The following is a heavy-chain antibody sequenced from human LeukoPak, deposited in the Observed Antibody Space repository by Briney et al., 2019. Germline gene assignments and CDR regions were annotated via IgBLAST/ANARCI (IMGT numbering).Heavy chain of an antibody. CDR2: IYSGGST. CDR3: ASLNYDSSGYYWPV. CDR1: GFTFSSYS. V-gene: IGHV3-53*01. J-gene: IGHJ6*02. Sequence: GGSLRLSCAASGFTFSSYSMNWVRQVPGKGLEWVSVIYSGGSTYYADSVKGRFTISRDNPKNTLWLQMNSLRAEDTAVYYCASLNYDSSGYYWPVWGQGTTVTVSS. D-gene: IGHD3-22*01.